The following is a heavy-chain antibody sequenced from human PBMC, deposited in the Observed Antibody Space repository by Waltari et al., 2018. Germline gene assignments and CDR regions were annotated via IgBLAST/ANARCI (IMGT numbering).Heavy chain of an antibody. V-gene: IGHV3-48*04. CDR1: GFTFSTYG. CDR3: VPMGASRLTLTG. J-gene: IGHJ4*02. D-gene: IGHD3-9*01. Sequence: EVQLVESGGGLVQPGGSLRISCAASGFTFSTYGMNWVRQAPGKGLGWGSHISGGCSPIYYADSVKGRFTISRDNAKNSLYLQMNSLRVEDTAVYYCVPMGASRLTLTGWGQGTLVTVSS. CDR2: ISGGCSPI.